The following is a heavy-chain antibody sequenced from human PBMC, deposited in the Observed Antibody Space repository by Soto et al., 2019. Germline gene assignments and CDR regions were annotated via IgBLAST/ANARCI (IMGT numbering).Heavy chain of an antibody. V-gene: IGHV4-39*01. CDR1: RGSISSGTNY. D-gene: IGHD6-25*01. Sequence: QLQLQESGPGLVKPSETLSLTCTVSRGSISSGTNYWAWIRQPPGKGLEWIANIYYSGSTFYNPYLKSRVTISLDTSKTQFSLKLRSVTAADTAVYYCARHEAGWYFDSWGQGTLVTVSS. J-gene: IGHJ4*02. CDR3: ARHEAGWYFDS. CDR2: IYYSGST.